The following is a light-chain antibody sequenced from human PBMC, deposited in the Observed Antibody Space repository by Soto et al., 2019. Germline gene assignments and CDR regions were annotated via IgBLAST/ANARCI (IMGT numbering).Light chain of an antibody. CDR3: HQTFSTRSWT. J-gene: IGKJ1*01. Sequence: DIQMTQSPSSLSSSVGDRFTITCGASQSISSYLNWYQHKPGKAPKLLIYAASSLQSGVPSRFSGSGSGTDFTLTISTLQPEDFATYYCHQTFSTRSWTFGQGTKVDIK. V-gene: IGKV1-39*01. CDR1: QSISSY. CDR2: AAS.